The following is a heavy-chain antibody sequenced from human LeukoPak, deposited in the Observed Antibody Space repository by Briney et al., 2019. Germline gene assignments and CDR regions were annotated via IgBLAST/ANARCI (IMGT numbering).Heavy chain of an antibody. J-gene: IGHJ4*02. D-gene: IGHD3-16*01. V-gene: IGHV3-53*01. CDR3: VREIGNSGNYD. CDR1: GFIISSDY. Sequence: QSGGPLRLSCAASGFIISSDYMSWVRQAPGKGLEWDSVIYRGDATYYAESVKGRFTISRVRYKNTLYLQMNRLSAEDTAMYYCVREIGNSGNYDWGQGTLVTVSS. CDR2: IYRGDAT.